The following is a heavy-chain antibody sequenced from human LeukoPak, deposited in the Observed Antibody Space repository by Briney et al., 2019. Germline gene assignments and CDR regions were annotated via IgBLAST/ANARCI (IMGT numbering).Heavy chain of an antibody. CDR2: ISWNSGSI. Sequence: RRSLRLSCAASGFTFDDYAMHWVRQAPGKGLEWVSGISWNSGSIGYADSVKGRFTISRDNAKNSLYLQMNSLRAEDMALYYCAKGDFDILTGYLDYWGQGTLVTVSS. D-gene: IGHD3-9*01. CDR3: AKGDFDILTGYLDY. CDR1: GFTFDDYA. V-gene: IGHV3-9*03. J-gene: IGHJ4*02.